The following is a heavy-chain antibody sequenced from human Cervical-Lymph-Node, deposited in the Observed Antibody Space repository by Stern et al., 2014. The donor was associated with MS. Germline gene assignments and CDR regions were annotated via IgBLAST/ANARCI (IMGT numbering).Heavy chain of an antibody. D-gene: IGHD5-12*01. CDR2: IHHSGTT. CDR1: GASISNTNW. Sequence: QVQLQESGPGLVKPSGTLSLTCDVSGASISNTNWWGWVRQPPAMGLEWIGAIHHSGTTNFKSSLKSRVTMSVDKSKNQFSLELKSVTAADTAVYFCARVHSGYDWFDYWGQGILVTVSS. V-gene: IGHV4-4*02. J-gene: IGHJ4*02. CDR3: ARVHSGYDWFDY.